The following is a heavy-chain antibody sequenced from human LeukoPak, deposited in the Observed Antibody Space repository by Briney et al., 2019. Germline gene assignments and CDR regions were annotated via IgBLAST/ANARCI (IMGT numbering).Heavy chain of an antibody. D-gene: IGHD1-14*01. CDR1: GGTFSSYA. J-gene: IGHJ4*02. V-gene: IGHV1-69*01. Sequence: SVKVSCKASGGTFSSYAISWVRQAPGQGLEWMGGIIPIFGSANYAQKFQGRVTITADESTSTAYMELTSLRSEDTAVYYCARVAFFDSGIDYWGQGTLVIVSS. CDR2: IIPIFGSA. CDR3: ARVAFFDSGIDY.